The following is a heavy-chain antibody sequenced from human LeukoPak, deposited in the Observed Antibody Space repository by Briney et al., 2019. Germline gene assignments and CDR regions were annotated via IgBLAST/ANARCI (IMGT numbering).Heavy chain of an antibody. CDR3: ARISPNWGHPLDS. V-gene: IGHV4-61*02. J-gene: IGHJ4*02. D-gene: IGHD7-27*01. Sequence: SETLSLTCTVSGGSISGGIYSWSWIRQPAGKGLECIGRIHASGYTNYNPSLVSRVTISVDTSKNQFSLNLASVTAADTAVYYCARISPNWGHPLDSWGRRTLVTVSS. CDR1: GGSISGGIYS. CDR2: IHASGYT.